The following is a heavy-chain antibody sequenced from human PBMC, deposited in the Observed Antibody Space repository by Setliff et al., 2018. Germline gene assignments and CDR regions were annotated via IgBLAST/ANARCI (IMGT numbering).Heavy chain of an antibody. D-gene: IGHD3-22*01. V-gene: IGHV4-30-4*08. CDR3: ARESRYYYDNLGTLDY. CDR2: IYSSGST. CDR1: GYSISSGYY. Sequence: SETLSLTCAVSGYSISSGYYWGWIRQPPGKGLEWIGYIYSSGSTYYNPSLKSRVSISVDTSKNQFSLKLSSVTAADTAVYYCARESRYYYDNLGTLDYWGQGTLVTVSS. J-gene: IGHJ4*02.